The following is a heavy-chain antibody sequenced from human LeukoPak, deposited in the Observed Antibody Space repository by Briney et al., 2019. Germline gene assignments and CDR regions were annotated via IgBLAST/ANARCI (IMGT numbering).Heavy chain of an antibody. J-gene: IGHJ5*02. CDR2: INAGNGNT. Sequence: GASVKVSCKASGYIFTSYAMHWVRQAPGQRLEWMGWINAGNGNTKYSQKFQGRVTITRDTSASTVYMELSSLRSEDTAVHYCARDIDRVFNWFDPWGQGTLVTVSS. CDR3: ARDIDRVFNWFDP. D-gene: IGHD6-13*01. V-gene: IGHV1-3*01. CDR1: GYIFTSYA.